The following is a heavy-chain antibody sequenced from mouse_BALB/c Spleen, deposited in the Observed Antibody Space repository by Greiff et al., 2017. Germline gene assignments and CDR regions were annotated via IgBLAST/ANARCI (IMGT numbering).Heavy chain of an antibody. V-gene: IGHV5-4*02. J-gene: IGHJ3*01. CDR2: ISDGGSYT. D-gene: IGHD2-3*01. Sequence: DVKLVESGGGLVKPGGSLKLSCAASGFTFSDYYMYWVRQTPEKRLEWVATISDGGSYTYYPDSVKGRFTISRDNAKNNLYLQMSSLKSEDTAMYYCARGYDGYSWFAYWGQGTLVTVSA. CDR1: GFTFSDYY. CDR3: ARGYDGYSWFAY.